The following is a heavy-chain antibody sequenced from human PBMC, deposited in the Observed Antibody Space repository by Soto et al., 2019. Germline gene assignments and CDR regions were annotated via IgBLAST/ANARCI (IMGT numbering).Heavy chain of an antibody. CDR3: ARGTHDYSKVIPYYYYGMDV. J-gene: IGHJ6*02. Sequence: QVQLQESGPGLVKPSQTLSLTCTVSGGSISSGDYYWSWIRQPPGKGLEWIGYIYYSGSTYYNPSLKSRVTISVDTSKNQFSLKLSSVTAADTAVYYCARGTHDYSKVIPYYYYGMDVWGQGTTVTVSS. CDR1: GGSISSGDYY. CDR2: IYYSGST. V-gene: IGHV4-30-4*01. D-gene: IGHD4-4*01.